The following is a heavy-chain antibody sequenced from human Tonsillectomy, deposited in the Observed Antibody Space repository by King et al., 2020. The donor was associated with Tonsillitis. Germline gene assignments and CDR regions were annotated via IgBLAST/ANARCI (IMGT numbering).Heavy chain of an antibody. CDR3: AKEGDYDFWSGYCIDY. CDR2: ISAYNGNT. Sequence: QLVQSGAELKKPGASVKVSCKASGYTFNIYGINWVRQAPGQGLEWMGWISAYNGNTNYAQKLQGRVTMTTDTSTITAYMELRSLRSDDTAVYYCAKEGDYDFWSGYCIDYWGQGTLVTVSS. J-gene: IGHJ4*02. CDR1: GYTFNIYG. D-gene: IGHD3-3*01. V-gene: IGHV1-18*04.